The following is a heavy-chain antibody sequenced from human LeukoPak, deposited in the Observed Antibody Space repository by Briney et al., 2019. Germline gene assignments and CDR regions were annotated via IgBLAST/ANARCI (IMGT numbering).Heavy chain of an antibody. CDR3: ARDPQSSQQLVSY. Sequence: GGSLRLSCAAFGFTSSSYAMSWVRQAPGKGLEWVSVLSGSGGSTYYADSVKGRFTISRDNSKNTVYLQMNSLRAEDTAVYYCARDPQSSQQLVSYWGQGTLVTVSS. CDR1: GFTSSSYA. J-gene: IGHJ4*02. CDR2: LSGSGGST. D-gene: IGHD6-13*01. V-gene: IGHV3-23*01.